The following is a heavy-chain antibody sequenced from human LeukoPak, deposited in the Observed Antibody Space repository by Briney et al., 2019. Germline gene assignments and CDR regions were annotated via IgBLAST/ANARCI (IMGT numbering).Heavy chain of an antibody. J-gene: IGHJ3*02. CDR3: AREGIYDYDSSGDAFDI. CDR2: IKQDGSEK. CDR1: GFTFSSYW. V-gene: IGHV3-7*01. D-gene: IGHD3-22*01. Sequence: PGGSLRLSCAASGFTFSSYWMSWVRQAPGKGLEWVANIKQDGSEKYYVDSVKGRFTISRDNAKNTLYLQMNSLRAEDTAVYYCAREGIYDYDSSGDAFDIWGQGTMVTVSS.